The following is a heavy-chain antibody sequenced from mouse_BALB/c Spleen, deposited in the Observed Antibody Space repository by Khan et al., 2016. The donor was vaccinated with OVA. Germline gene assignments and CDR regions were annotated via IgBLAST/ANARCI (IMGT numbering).Heavy chain of an antibody. CDR3: ARGCDGYSSLYAMDY. D-gene: IGHD2-3*01. V-gene: IGHV2-6*02. J-gene: IGHJ4*01. CDR1: GFSLTTYG. CDR2: IWSDGST. Sequence: QVQLKQSGPGLVAPSQSLSITCTVSGFSLTTYGVHWVRQPPGKGLEWLVVIWSDGSTNYNSVLKSRLSISKDNSKSQVFLKMNSLQTDDTAMYYCARGCDGYSSLYAMDYWGQGTSVTVSS.